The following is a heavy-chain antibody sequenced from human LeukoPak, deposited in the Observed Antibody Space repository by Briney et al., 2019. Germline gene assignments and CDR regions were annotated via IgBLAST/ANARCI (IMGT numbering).Heavy chain of an antibody. Sequence: SETLSLTCTVSDDSLTMYYWTWIRQPPGKGLEWIGYVDHTGSTKFNPSLNGRVSISRDTSKNFFSLRLRSVTAADTAVYFCARGRVSSSTWYSTYYYFFYMDFWGKGTTVTVSS. J-gene: IGHJ6*03. CDR2: VDHTGST. V-gene: IGHV4-59*01. CDR1: DDSLTMYY. CDR3: ARGRVSSSTWYSTYYYFFYMDF. D-gene: IGHD4-11*01.